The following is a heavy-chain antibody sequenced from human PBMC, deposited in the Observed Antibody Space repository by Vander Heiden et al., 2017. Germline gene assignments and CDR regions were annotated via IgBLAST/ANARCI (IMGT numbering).Heavy chain of an antibody. V-gene: IGHV3-33*01. CDR1: GFTFSSYG. Sequence: QVQLVESGGGVVQPGRSLRLSFVASGFTFSSYGLHWVRQAAGKGLEWVAVIWYDGSNKYYADSVKGRFTISRDNSKNTLYLQMNSLRAEDTAVYYCARWAFDIWGQGTMVTVSS. J-gene: IGHJ3*02. CDR3: ARWAFDI. CDR2: IWYDGSNK.